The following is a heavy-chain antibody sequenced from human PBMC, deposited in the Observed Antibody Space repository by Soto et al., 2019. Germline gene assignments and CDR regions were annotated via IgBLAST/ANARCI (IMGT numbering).Heavy chain of an antibody. CDR2: INPSGGSI. Sequence: QVQVVQSGAEVKKPGASVKVSCKASGYTFTTYYIHWVRQAPGQGLEWMGVINPSGGSINYAQKSQGSATMTRDTTTSTVYMELSSLRAEETAVYYCARDRGRGGSDDNNFYGMDVWGQGTTVTVSS. D-gene: IGHD1-26*01. V-gene: IGHV1-46*01. J-gene: IGHJ6*02. CDR1: GYTFTTYY. CDR3: ARDRGRGGSDDNNFYGMDV.